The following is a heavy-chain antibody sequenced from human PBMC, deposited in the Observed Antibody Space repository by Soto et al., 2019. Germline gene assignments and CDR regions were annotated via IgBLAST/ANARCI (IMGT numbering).Heavy chain of an antibody. CDR3: ASDPYYYASDY. J-gene: IGHJ4*02. Sequence: PGGSLRLSCAASGFTFSDHYMTWIRQAPGKGLEWVSYISGSGTTIYYTDSVKGRFTVSRDNAKKSHYLQMNSLRAEDTAVYYCASDPYYYASDYWGQGTLVTVS. D-gene: IGHD3-10*01. CDR2: ISGSGTTI. CDR1: GFTFSDHY. V-gene: IGHV3-11*01.